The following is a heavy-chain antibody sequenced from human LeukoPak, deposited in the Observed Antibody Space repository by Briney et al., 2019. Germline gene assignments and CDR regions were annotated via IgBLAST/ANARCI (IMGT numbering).Heavy chain of an antibody. CDR2: IYSGGST. D-gene: IGHD5-18*01. CDR1: GFTVSSNY. Sequence: GGSLRLSCAASGFTVSSNYMSWVRQAPGKGLEWVSVIYSGGSTYYADSMKGRFTISRDNSKNTLYLQMNSLRAEDTAVYYCASRRGYSYGYGAFDIWGQGTMVTVSS. CDR3: ASRRGYSYGYGAFDI. J-gene: IGHJ3*02. V-gene: IGHV3-66*01.